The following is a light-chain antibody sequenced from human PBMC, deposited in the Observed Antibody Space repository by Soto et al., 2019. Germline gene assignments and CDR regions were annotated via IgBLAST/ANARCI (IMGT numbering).Light chain of an antibody. CDR2: AAS. CDR1: QSISNF. V-gene: IGKV1-39*01. J-gene: IGKJ4*01. Sequence: DIQMTQSPSSLSASVGDRVTISCRASQSISNFLNWYQQKPGKAPKLLIYAASRLESGVPPRFSGSGAGTDFTLTISSLQPEDFATYYCQQSYTSPLSFGGGTKVDIK. CDR3: QQSYTSPLS.